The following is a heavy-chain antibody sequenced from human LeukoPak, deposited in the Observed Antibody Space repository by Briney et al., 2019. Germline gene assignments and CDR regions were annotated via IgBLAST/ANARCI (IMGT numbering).Heavy chain of an antibody. D-gene: IGHD4-23*01. Sequence: RASVTVSCKASGYTFTSYDINWGRQAAGQGLEWMGWMNPNSGNTGYAQKFQGGVTMTRNTSISTAYMELSSLRSEDTAVYYCASMLRWSVYYYGMDVWGQGTTVTVSS. CDR1: GYTFTSYD. CDR2: MNPNSGNT. J-gene: IGHJ6*02. V-gene: IGHV1-8*01. CDR3: ASMLRWSVYYYGMDV.